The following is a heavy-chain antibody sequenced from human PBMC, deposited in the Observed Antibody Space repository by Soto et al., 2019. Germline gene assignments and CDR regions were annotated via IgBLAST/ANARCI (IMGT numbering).Heavy chain of an antibody. Sequence: SETLSLSCTVSGGSISSGGYYWSWIRQHPGKGLEWIGYIYYSGSTYYNPSLKSRVTISVDTSKNQFSLKLSSVTAADTAVYYCARAPYYDSSGYVFDYWGQGTLVTVSS. D-gene: IGHD3-22*01. CDR2: IYYSGST. CDR1: GGSISSGGYY. V-gene: IGHV4-31*03. CDR3: ARAPYYDSSGYVFDY. J-gene: IGHJ4*02.